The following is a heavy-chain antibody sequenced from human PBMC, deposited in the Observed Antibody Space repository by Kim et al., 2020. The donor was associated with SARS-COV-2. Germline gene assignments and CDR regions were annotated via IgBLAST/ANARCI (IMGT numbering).Heavy chain of an antibody. V-gene: IGHV1-69*04. CDR3: ARGPLFYSSSWYPSGPDP. J-gene: IGHJ5*02. CDR2: IIPILGIA. D-gene: IGHD6-13*01. CDR1: GGTFSSYA. Sequence: SVKVSCKASGGTFSSYAISWVRQAPGQGLEWMGRIIPILGIANYAQKFQGRVTITADKSTSTAYMELSSLRSEDTAVYYCARGPLFYSSSWYPSGPDPWGQGTLVTVSS.